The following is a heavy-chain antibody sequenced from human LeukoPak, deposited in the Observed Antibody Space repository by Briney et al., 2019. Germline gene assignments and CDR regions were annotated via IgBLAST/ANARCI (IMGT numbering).Heavy chain of an antibody. CDR3: ARGGGDVVVPAAAEVYFDY. CDR2: ISTSGGTR. CDR1: GFTFSNAW. J-gene: IGHJ4*02. Sequence: GGSLRLSCAASGFTFSNAWMSWVRQAPGKGLEWVSYISTSGGTRYYADSVKGRFTISRDNGKNSLYLQMNSLRAEDTAVYYCARGGGDVVVPAAAEVYFDYWGQGTLVTVSS. D-gene: IGHD2-2*01. V-gene: IGHV3-11*01.